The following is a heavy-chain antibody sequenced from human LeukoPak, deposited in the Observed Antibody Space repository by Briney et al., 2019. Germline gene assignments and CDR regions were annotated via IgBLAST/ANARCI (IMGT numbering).Heavy chain of an antibody. J-gene: IGHJ4*02. V-gene: IGHV3-21*01. D-gene: IGHD3-10*01. CDR3: ARDGSFGYSYGSGSTY. CDR1: AFTFSSSC. Sequence: GGSLRPSCAASAFTFSSSCMSWARQAPGKGLGCVSSIRSSISYIEYADSLKARLTSSRYTAKISRYLRMSRLTAEDTAVYYCARDGSFGYSYGSGSTYWGQGSLVTASS. CDR2: IRSSISYI.